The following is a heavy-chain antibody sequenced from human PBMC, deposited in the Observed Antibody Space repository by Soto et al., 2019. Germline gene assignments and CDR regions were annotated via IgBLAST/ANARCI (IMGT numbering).Heavy chain of an antibody. CDR2: IYYTGTI. CDR3: ARAMLDSTFDF. J-gene: IGHJ4*02. V-gene: IGHV4-31*02. CDR1: GGSISSGAYY. D-gene: IGHD3-10*02. Sequence: SETLSLTXTVSGGSISSGAYYWSWIRQHPGKGLEWIGYIYYTGTIYYSPSLKGRVSLSVDTSKSQFSLSLRSVTAADTAVYYCARAMLDSTFDFWGQGTLVTVSS.